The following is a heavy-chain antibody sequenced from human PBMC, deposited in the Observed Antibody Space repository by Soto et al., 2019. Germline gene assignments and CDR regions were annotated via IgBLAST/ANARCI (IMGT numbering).Heavy chain of an antibody. CDR2: IKPDGSEK. J-gene: IGHJ3*02. V-gene: IGHV3-7*04. Sequence: EVQLVESGGGLVQPGGSVRLSCAASGFTFSRYWMSWVRQAPGKGLEWVANIKPDGSEKYFVDSVKGRFTMSRDNAKNSLYLQMNSLGAEDTAVYYCARGDYYDTSGPFSDAFDIWGQGTMVTVSS. D-gene: IGHD3-22*01. CDR1: GFTFSRYW. CDR3: ARGDYYDTSGPFSDAFDI.